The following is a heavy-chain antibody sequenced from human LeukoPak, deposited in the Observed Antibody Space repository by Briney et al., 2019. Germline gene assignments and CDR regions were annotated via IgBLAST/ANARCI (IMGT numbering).Heavy chain of an antibody. J-gene: IGHJ4*02. V-gene: IGHV6-1*01. D-gene: IGHD1-26*01. CDR1: GDSVSSKSAA. CDR3: ARGGVFSGSHPGYFDY. Sequence: SRTLSLTCAISGDSVSSKSAAWNWIRQSPSRGLEWLGRTYYRSKWYNDYAVSVKSRVTINPDTSKNQFSLHLSSVTPEDTAVYYCARGGVFSGSHPGYFDYWGQGTLVTVSS. CDR2: TYYRSKWYN.